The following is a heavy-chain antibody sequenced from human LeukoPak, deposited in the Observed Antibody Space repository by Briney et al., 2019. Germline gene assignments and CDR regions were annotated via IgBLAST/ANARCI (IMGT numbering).Heavy chain of an antibody. CDR3: ARSSGYDAFDT. CDR1: GFTFSSYS. V-gene: IGHV3-48*01. J-gene: IGHJ3*02. Sequence: GGSLRLSCAASGFTFSSYSMNWVRQAPGKGREWVSYISSSSSTIYYADSVKGRFTISRDNAKNSLYLQMNSLRAEDTAVYYCARSSGYDAFDTWGQGTMVTVSS. D-gene: IGHD3-3*01. CDR2: ISSSSSTI.